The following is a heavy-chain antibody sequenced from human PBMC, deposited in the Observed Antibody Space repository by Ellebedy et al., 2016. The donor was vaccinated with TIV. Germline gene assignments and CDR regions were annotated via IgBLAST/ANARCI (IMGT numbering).Heavy chain of an antibody. CDR3: WRRSSAYAPDY. J-gene: IGHJ4*02. V-gene: IGHV1-46*01. Sequence: AASVKVSCKASGYTFSSNYMHWSRQAAGLGREWMGITDPSDGSTNDAQKFQGRVTMTRDTSTSTVYMELSSLRSEDTAGYYCWRRSSAYAPDYWGQGTLVTVSS. D-gene: IGHD5-12*01. CDR1: GYTFSSNY. CDR2: TDPSDGST.